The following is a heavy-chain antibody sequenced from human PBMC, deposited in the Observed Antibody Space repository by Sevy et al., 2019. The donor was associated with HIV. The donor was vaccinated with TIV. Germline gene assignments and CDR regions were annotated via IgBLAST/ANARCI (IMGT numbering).Heavy chain of an antibody. CDR2: INPNSGGT. D-gene: IGHD3-3*01. Sequence: ASVKVSCKASGYTFTGYYMHWVRQAPGQGLEWMGWINPNSGGTNYAQKFQGRDTMTRDTSISTAYMELSRLRSDDTAVYYCARDRLARIFGDSYYYYYYGMDVWGQGTTVTVSS. J-gene: IGHJ6*02. V-gene: IGHV1-2*02. CDR1: GYTFTGYY. CDR3: ARDRLARIFGDSYYYYYYGMDV.